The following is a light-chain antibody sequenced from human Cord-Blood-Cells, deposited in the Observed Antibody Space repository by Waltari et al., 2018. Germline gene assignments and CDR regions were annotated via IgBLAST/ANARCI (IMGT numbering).Light chain of an antibody. Sequence: SYELTQPSSVSVSPGQTARITCPGDVPATKKTDRWFQHKPGQAPVLVIYKDSERPSGIPERFSGSSSGTTVTLTISGAQVEDEADYYCYSAADNFRVFGTGTKVTVL. CDR1: VPATKKT. J-gene: IGLJ1*01. CDR2: KDS. V-gene: IGLV3-27*01. CDR3: YSAADNFRV.